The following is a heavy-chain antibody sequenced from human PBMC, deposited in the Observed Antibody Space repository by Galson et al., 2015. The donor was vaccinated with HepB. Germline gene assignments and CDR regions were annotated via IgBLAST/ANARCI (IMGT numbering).Heavy chain of an antibody. CDR3: AKEEWFRGDY. V-gene: IGHV3-7*03. D-gene: IGHD3-3*01. CDR2: IDPDGRGK. Sequence: SLRLSCAASGFTFSRHYMTWVRQAPGKGLECVGKIDPDGRGKSYVDSVRGRFTLSRDNTKNSLYLQMNSLRAEDTAVYYCAKEEWFRGDYWGQGALVTVSS. J-gene: IGHJ4*02. CDR1: GFTFSRHY.